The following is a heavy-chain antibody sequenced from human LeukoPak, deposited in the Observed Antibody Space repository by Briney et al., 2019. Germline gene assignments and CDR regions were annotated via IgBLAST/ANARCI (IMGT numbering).Heavy chain of an antibody. CDR2: INHSGST. CDR1: GGSFSGYY. J-gene: IGHJ4*02. D-gene: IGHD1-14*01. V-gene: IGHV4-34*01. Sequence: KSSETLSLTCAVYGGSFSGYYRSWIRQPPGKGLEWIGEINHSGSTYYNPSLKSRVTISVDTSKNQFSLKLSSVTAADTAVYYCARHRGGGLENRVSIDYWGQGTLVTVSS. CDR3: ARHRGGGLENRVSIDY.